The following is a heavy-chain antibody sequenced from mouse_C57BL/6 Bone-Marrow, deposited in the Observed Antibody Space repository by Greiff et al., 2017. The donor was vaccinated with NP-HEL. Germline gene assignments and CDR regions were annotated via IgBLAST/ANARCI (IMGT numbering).Heavy chain of an antibody. V-gene: IGHV1-55*01. J-gene: IGHJ1*03. CDR3: ARGYGSSYLYWYFDV. Sequence: QVQLKQPGAELVKPGASVKMSCKASGYTFTSYWITWVKQRPGQSLEWIGDIYPGSGRTNYNEKFKSKATLTVDTSSSTAYMQLSSLTSEDSAVYYCARGYGSSYLYWYFDVWGTGTTVTVSS. D-gene: IGHD1-1*01. CDR1: GYTFTSYW. CDR2: IYPGSGRT.